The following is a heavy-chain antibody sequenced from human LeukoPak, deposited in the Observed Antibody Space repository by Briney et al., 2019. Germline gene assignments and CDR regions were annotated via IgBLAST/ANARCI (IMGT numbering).Heavy chain of an antibody. J-gene: IGHJ6*02. D-gene: IGHD1-14*01. CDR2: INKDGSRT. V-gene: IGHV3-43*02. CDR1: GFTMEPFA. Sequence: GSLRLSCAASGFTMEPFAMHWVRQAPGKGLEWVSNINKDGSRTYYADSVKGRFTISRDNSKNSLYLQMNSLRTEDSALYYCATWAFYHNLDVWGRGTTVTVSS. CDR3: ATWAFYHNLDV.